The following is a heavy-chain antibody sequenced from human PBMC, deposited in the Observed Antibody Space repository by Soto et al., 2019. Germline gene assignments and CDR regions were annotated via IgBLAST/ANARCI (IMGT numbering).Heavy chain of an antibody. Sequence: WGSLRLSCASSVFPFSIYAMSWVRQAPGTGLDRLSAISGSGGSTYYADSVKGRFTISRDNSKNTLYLQMNSLRAEDTAVYYCAKTGQNDIAWLPRTSSWYYFDYWGQGTLVTVSS. D-gene: IGHD6-13*01. CDR3: AKTGQNDIAWLPRTSSWYYFDY. V-gene: IGHV3-23*01. CDR1: VFPFSIYA. CDR2: ISGSGGST. J-gene: IGHJ4*02.